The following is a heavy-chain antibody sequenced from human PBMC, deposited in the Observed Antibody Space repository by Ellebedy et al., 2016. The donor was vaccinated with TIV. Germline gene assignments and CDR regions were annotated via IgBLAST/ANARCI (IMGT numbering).Heavy chain of an antibody. Sequence: GGSLRLSXAASGFTFSNAWMNWVRQAPGKGLEWVGRIKSKTDGGTTDYAAPVKGRFTISRDDSKNTLYLQMNSLKTEDTAAYYCTTGLYLYDSSGYPIDAFDIWGQGTMVTVSS. V-gene: IGHV3-15*07. D-gene: IGHD3-22*01. CDR3: TTGLYLYDSSGYPIDAFDI. J-gene: IGHJ3*02. CDR2: IKSKTDGGTT. CDR1: GFTFSNAW.